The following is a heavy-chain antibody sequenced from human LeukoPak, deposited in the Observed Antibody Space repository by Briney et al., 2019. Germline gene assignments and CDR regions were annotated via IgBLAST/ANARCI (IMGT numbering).Heavy chain of an antibody. Sequence: PGGSLRLSCAASGFTFSSYAMTWVRQAPGKGLQWVSAVSGSGAHTYYADSVKGRFTISRDNSKNTLYLQMNSLRAEDTAVYYCAKPARTDYADYWGQGTLVTVSS. D-gene: IGHD1-14*01. V-gene: IGHV3-23*01. CDR2: VSGSGAHT. CDR1: GFTFSSYA. J-gene: IGHJ4*02. CDR3: AKPARTDYADY.